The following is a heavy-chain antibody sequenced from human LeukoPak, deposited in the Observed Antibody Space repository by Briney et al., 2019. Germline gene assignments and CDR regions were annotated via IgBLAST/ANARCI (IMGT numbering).Heavy chain of an antibody. V-gene: IGHV4-31*03. CDR2: IYYSGST. Sequence: SQTLSLTCTVSGGSISSGGYYWSWIRQHPGKGLEWIGYIYYSGSTYYNPSLKSRVTISVDTSKNQFSLKLSSVTAADTAVYYCTRDHLYGMDVWGQGTTVTVSS. CDR3: TRDHLYGMDV. CDR1: GGSISSGGYY. J-gene: IGHJ6*02.